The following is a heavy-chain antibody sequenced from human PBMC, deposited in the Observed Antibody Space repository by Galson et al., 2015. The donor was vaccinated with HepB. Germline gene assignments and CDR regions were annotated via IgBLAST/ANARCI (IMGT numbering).Heavy chain of an antibody. D-gene: IGHD3-16*01. CDR2: ISWNAGYS. CDR1: GFIFDDYA. Sequence: SLRLSCAASGFIFDDYAMHWVRQAVGQGLEWVSSISWNAGYSDYVDSVKGRFTVSRDNRKNSLYLEMRSLRLDDTARYYCVKDLGNYGAIRGPLDSWGQGIQVTVSS. CDR3: VKDLGNYGAIRGPLDS. V-gene: IGHV3-9*01. J-gene: IGHJ4*02.